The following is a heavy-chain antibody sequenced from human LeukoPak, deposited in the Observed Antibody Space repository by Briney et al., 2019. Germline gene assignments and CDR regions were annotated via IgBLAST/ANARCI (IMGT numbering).Heavy chain of an antibody. Sequence: PSETLSLTCIVSGGFISSYYWNWIRQPPGKGLEWIGNIFYRGATNYNPSLKSRVTMSVDTSKNQFSLKLYSVTAADTAMYYCARARDWSAGSWFDPWGQGILVTVSS. D-gene: IGHD3/OR15-3a*01. CDR1: GGFISSYY. J-gene: IGHJ5*02. CDR3: ARARDWSAGSWFDP. V-gene: IGHV4-59*01. CDR2: IFYRGAT.